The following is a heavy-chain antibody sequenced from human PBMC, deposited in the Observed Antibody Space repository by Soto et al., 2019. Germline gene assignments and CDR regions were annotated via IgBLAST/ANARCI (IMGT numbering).Heavy chain of an antibody. J-gene: IGHJ6*02. D-gene: IGHD3-10*02. CDR1: GGSLNSGDYH. Sequence: SQTLSLPCTDSGGSLNSGDYHWIGIRQAPEKGLEWIGASYYSGSTYYNPSLKSRIRISVDTAKNQFSLKVTSVTAADTAVYYCARDYPVPSDGAMDVWGQGTTVTVSS. V-gene: IGHV4-30-4*01. CDR3: ARDYPVPSDGAMDV. CDR2: SYYSGST.